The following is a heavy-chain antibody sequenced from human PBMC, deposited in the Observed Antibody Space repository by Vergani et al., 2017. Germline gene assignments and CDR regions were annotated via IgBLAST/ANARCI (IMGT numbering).Heavy chain of an antibody. Sequence: VQLVQSGAEVKKPGASVKVFCKASGYTFTRYYMHWVRQAPGQGLEWMGWINSNSGGTNYAQQFQGRVTMTRDTSISTAYMGLSRLRTDDTAVYYCARGRSAVITVNWGQGTLVTVSS. CDR2: INSNSGGT. V-gene: IGHV1-2*02. CDR1: GYTFTRYY. J-gene: IGHJ4*02. CDR3: ARGRSAVITVN. D-gene: IGHD3-22*01.